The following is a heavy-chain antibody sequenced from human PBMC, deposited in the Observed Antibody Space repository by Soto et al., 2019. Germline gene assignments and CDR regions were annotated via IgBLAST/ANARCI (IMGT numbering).Heavy chain of an antibody. J-gene: IGHJ3*02. V-gene: IGHV3-9*01. D-gene: IGHD3-22*01. CDR2: ISWNSGSI. Sequence: GGSLRLSCAASGFTFDDYAMHWVRQAPGKGLEWVSGISWNSGSIGYADSVKGRFTISRDNAKNSLYLQMNSLRAEDTALYYCAREYYYDSSGYRARDAFDIWGQGTMVTVSS. CDR1: GFTFDDYA. CDR3: AREYYYDSSGYRARDAFDI.